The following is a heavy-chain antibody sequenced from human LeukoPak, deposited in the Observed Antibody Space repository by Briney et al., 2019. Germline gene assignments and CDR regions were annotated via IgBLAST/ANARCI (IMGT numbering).Heavy chain of an antibody. CDR2: IYYSGST. Sequence: MASETLSLTCTVSGGSISSYYWSWVRQPPGKGLEWIGYIYYSGSTNYNPSLNSRVTISVDPSKHQFSLKLSSVTAADTAVYYCARGYYDSSGYYQYIFDYWGQGTLVTVSS. D-gene: IGHD3-22*01. V-gene: IGHV4-59*01. CDR3: ARGYYDSSGYYQYIFDY. CDR1: GGSISSYY. J-gene: IGHJ4*02.